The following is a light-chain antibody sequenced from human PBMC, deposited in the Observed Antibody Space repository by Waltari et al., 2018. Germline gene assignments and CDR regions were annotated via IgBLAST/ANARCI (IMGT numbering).Light chain of an antibody. Sequence: DIVMTQTPLSLPVTPGEPASISCRSSQSLLHSNGNTYLYWYLQKPGQPPRLLIYRVSNRFSAVPDRFSGSGSGTYFTLKISRVEAEDVGVYYCMQALQSPRTFGQGTKVEIK. CDR1: QSLLHSNGNTY. V-gene: IGKV2-29*02. CDR3: MQALQSPRT. J-gene: IGKJ1*01. CDR2: RVS.